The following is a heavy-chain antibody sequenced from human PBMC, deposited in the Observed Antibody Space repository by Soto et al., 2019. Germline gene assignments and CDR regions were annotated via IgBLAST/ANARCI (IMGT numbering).Heavy chain of an antibody. Sequence: SVKVSCKASGWTFSSYASSWVRQAPWQGLEWMGGIIPMFGTGSYAQKFQGRVTITADESTSTAYMELSSLRSEDTAVYYCERYSMSVVLAAISLYYYYGMDVWGKGTKVTVSS. J-gene: IGHJ6*04. CDR1: GWTFSSYA. CDR2: IIPMFGTG. D-gene: IGHD2-2*01. V-gene: IGHV1-69*13. CDR3: ERYSMSVVLAAISLYYYYGMDV.